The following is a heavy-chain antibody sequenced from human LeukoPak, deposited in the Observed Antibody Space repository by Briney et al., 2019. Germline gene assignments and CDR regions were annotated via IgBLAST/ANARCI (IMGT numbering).Heavy chain of an antibody. Sequence: GGSLRLSCAASGFTFSSYSMNWVRQAPGKGLEWVSSISSSSSYIYYADSVKGRFTISRDNAKNSLYLQMNSLRAEDTAVYYCARDLRIRGLAAAGTNYWGQGTLVTVSS. D-gene: IGHD6-13*01. V-gene: IGHV3-21*01. CDR2: ISSSSSYI. CDR1: GFTFSSYS. J-gene: IGHJ4*02. CDR3: ARDLRIRGLAAAGTNY.